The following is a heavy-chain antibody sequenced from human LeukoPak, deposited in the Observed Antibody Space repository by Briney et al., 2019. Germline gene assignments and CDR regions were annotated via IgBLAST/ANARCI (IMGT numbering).Heavy chain of an antibody. CDR2: NSGSGGST. D-gene: IGHD3-22*01. CDR3: AKRPWYYYDSSGYYHY. J-gene: IGHJ4*02. CDR1: GLTFRRYA. V-gene: IGHV3-23*01. Sequence: PGGTLRLSRAASGLTFRRYAMSWVREAPGKGVERVSANSGSGGSTYYAHSVHGRFTISSNNSMHTLYLQMNSLRAEDTAVYYCAKRPWYYYDSSGYYHYWGQGTLVTVSS.